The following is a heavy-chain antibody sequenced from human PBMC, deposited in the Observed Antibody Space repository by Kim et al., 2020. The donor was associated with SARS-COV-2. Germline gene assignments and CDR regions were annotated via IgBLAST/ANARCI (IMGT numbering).Heavy chain of an antibody. V-gene: IGHV1-46*01. CDR3: AREKCSGGSCFYDY. D-gene: IGHD2-15*01. CDR2: INTSAGTA. CDR1: GDTFTTYY. J-gene: IGHJ4*02. Sequence: ASVKVSCKASGDTFTTYYIHWVRQAPGQGLEWMGIINTSAGTASYAQKFLGRVTVTRDKSTSTVYMALSSLMSKDTAIYYCAREKCSGGSCFYDYWGQGTLVTVSS.